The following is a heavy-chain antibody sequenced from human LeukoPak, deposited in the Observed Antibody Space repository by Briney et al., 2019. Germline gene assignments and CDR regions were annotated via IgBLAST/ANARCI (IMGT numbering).Heavy chain of an antibody. CDR2: ISAYNGNT. CDR1: GYTFTSYG. Sequence: ASVKVSCKASGYTFTSYGISWVRQAPGQGLEWMGWISAYNGNTNYAQKLQGRVTMTTDTSTSTAYMELRSLRSDDTAVYYCARDGDTVAHYYYGMDVWGQGTTVTVSS. D-gene: IGHD5-12*01. J-gene: IGHJ6*02. CDR3: ARDGDTVAHYYYGMDV. V-gene: IGHV1-18*01.